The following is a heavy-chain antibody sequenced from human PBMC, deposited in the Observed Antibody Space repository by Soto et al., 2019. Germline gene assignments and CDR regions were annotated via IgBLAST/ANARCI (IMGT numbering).Heavy chain of an antibody. CDR2: IRSKANNYAT. J-gene: IGHJ4*02. CDR3: GFWFGAVGAPDY. D-gene: IGHD3-10*01. Sequence: EVQLVESGGGLVQPGGSLKLSCAASGFIFSGSAMHWVRQASGKGLEWVGRIRSKANNYATAYAASVKGRFTISRDDSKHTAYLQMNSLKTEDTAVYYCGFWFGAVGAPDYWGQGTLVTVSS. V-gene: IGHV3-73*02. CDR1: GFIFSGSA.